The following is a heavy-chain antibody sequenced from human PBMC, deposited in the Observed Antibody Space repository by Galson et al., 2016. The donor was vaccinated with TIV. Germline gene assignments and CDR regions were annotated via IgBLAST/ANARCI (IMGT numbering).Heavy chain of an antibody. CDR1: GYTFSDYY. D-gene: IGHD3-10*01. Sequence: SVKVSCKASGYTFSDYYVHWVRQAPEQGLEWMGWINPNTGGTIYAQKFQGRVTLTRDTTITTVYMDLSGLRHDDTAVYYCARGYGSDPDYWGQGTLVTASS. J-gene: IGHJ4*02. V-gene: IGHV1-2*02. CDR3: ARGYGSDPDY. CDR2: INPNTGGT.